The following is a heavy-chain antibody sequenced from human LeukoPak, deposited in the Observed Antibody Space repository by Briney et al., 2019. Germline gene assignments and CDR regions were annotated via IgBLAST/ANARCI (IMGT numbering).Heavy chain of an antibody. V-gene: IGHV3-7*01. CDR2: IKQDGSEK. J-gene: IGHJ6*03. CDR1: GFTFSSYW. CDR3: ARATVTTNPPYYYYYMDV. Sequence: GGSLRLSCAASGFTFSSYWMSWVRQAPGKGLEWVANIKQDGSEKYYVDSAKGRFTISRDNAKNSLYLQMNSLRAEDTAVYYCARATVTTNPPYYYYYMDVWGKGTTVTISS. D-gene: IGHD4-17*01.